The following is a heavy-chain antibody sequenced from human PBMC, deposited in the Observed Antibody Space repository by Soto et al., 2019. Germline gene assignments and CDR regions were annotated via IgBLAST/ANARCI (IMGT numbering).Heavy chain of an antibody. D-gene: IGHD6-19*01. CDR3: ASPTVSGWSYHTADY. CDR2: ISGSSSYI. Sequence: EVQLVESGGGLVKPGGSLRLSCAASGFTFSSYSMNWVRQAPGKGLEWVSSISGSSSYIFYTDSVQGRFTISRDNAKNSLYLQMDSLRAEDTAVYYCASPTVSGWSYHTADYWGQGTLVTVSS. CDR1: GFTFSSYS. V-gene: IGHV3-21*01. J-gene: IGHJ4*02.